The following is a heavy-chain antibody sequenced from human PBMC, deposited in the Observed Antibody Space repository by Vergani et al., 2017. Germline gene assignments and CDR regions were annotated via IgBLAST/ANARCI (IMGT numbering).Heavy chain of an antibody. CDR2: IGYDGRIK. V-gene: IGHV3-30*02. D-gene: IGHD3-10*01. J-gene: IGHJ4*02. CDR1: GFSFNTYG. CDR3: ARVDYYGSGSYYQQEFDY. Sequence: VQLVESGGGLVQPGGSLRLYCATSGFSFNTYGAHWVRQAPGKGLEWVAFIGYDGRIKYNVDAVKGRFTISRDTSKKTLSLQMRSLRADDTAVYYCARVDYYGSGSYYQQEFDYWGQGTLVTVSS.